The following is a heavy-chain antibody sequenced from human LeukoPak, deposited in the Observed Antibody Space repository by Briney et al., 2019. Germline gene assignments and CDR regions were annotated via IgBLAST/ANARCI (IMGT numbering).Heavy chain of an antibody. CDR2: VYYSGST. V-gene: IGHV4-39*07. CDR1: GGSISRSTDFF. J-gene: IGHJ4*02. D-gene: IGHD2-21*01. Sequence: SETLSLTCTVSGGSISRSTDFFWGGVRQSPGKGLEWIGSVYYSGSTYYNPSLESRVTISLDTCKNQYSLQLYSVTAEDTAVYYCARGTRSYRGGGPSCLDYWGLGSLVIVSS. CDR3: ARGTRSYRGGGPSCLDY.